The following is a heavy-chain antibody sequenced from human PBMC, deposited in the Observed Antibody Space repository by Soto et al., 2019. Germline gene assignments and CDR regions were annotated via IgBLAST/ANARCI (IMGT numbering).Heavy chain of an antibody. D-gene: IGHD1-1*01. CDR2: IYNGGGT. J-gene: IGHJ3*02. CDR1: GFTVSSNY. CDR3: ARVAGNPWKPRNGFDM. Sequence: HPGGSLRLSCAASGFTVSSNYMSWVRQAPGKGLEWVSVIYNGGGTYYADSVKGRFTLSRDNSKNTLYLQMNNLRAEDTAVYYCARVAGNPWKPRNGFDMWGQGTMVTVS. V-gene: IGHV3-53*01.